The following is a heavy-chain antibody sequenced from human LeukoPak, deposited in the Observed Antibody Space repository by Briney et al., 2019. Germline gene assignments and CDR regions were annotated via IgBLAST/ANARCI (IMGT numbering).Heavy chain of an antibody. CDR3: ARLGGYYYDSSGYYSG. V-gene: IGHV3-48*04. Sequence: GGSLRLSCAASGFTFSSYGMHWVRQAPGKGLEWVSYISSSGSTIYYADSVKGRFTISRDNAKNSLYLQMNSLRAEDTAVYYCARLGGYYYDSSGYYSGWGQGTLVTVSS. D-gene: IGHD3-22*01. CDR1: GFTFSSYG. J-gene: IGHJ4*02. CDR2: ISSSGSTI.